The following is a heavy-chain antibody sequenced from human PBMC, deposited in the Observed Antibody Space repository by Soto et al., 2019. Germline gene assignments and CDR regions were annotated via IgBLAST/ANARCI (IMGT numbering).Heavy chain of an antibody. CDR3: SRDRIAWRKYYYGMDV. D-gene: IGHD6-13*01. Sequence: QVQLVQSGAEVKKPGSSVRVSCKASGGTFSSYAISWVRQAPGQGLEWMGGIIPIFGTENYAQKFQGRVTITADDTTSTVDMDRISLRAEDRAVYYCSRDRIAWRKYYYGMDVWDQGTTVTVSS. J-gene: IGHJ6*02. V-gene: IGHV1-69*01. CDR1: GGTFSSYA. CDR2: IIPIFGTE.